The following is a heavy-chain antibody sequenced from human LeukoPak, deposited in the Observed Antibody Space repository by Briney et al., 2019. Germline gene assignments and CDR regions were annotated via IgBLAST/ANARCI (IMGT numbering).Heavy chain of an antibody. CDR1: GYSFTSYW. J-gene: IGHJ5*02. CDR3: ARQPPAVAGTVWFDP. D-gene: IGHD6-19*01. Sequence: GESLKISCKGSGYSFTSYWIGWVRQMPGKGLEWMGIIYPGDSDTRYSPSFQGQVTISADKSISTAYLQWSSLKASDTAMYYCARQPPAVAGTVWFDPWGQGTLVTVSS. V-gene: IGHV5-51*01. CDR2: IYPGDSDT.